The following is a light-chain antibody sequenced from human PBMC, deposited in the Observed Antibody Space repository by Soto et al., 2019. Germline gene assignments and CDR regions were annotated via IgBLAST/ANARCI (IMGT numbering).Light chain of an antibody. Sequence: QSALTQPRSVSGSPGQSVTISCTGTGSDVGGYNYVAWYQQHPDKVPKLIIYDVYGVTKRPSGVPDRFSGSKSGTSASLAITGLQTEDEADYYCQSFDSGLRGEVFGGGTKLTVL. V-gene: IGLV2-11*01. CDR3: QSFDSGLRGEV. J-gene: IGLJ3*02. CDR1: GSDVGGYNY. CDR2: DVYGVT.